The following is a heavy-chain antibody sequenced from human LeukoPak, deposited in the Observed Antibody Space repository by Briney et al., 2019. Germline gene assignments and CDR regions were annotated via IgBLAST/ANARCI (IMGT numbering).Heavy chain of an antibody. Sequence: PSETLSLTCTVSGGSISGYFWSWIRQPAGKGLEWIGRIYSSVSNKYNPYLKRRVNMSLDTSKNNLSLNLSSVTAADTAVYYCAREPTSGREPTSGRPLDYWGQGTLVTVSS. D-gene: IGHD5-12*01. CDR1: GGSISGYF. CDR2: IYSSVSN. J-gene: IGHJ4*02. CDR3: AREPTSGREPTSGRPLDY. V-gene: IGHV4-4*07.